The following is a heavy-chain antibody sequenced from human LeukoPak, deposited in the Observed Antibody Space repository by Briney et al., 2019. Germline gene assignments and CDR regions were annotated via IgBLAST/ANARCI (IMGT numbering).Heavy chain of an antibody. CDR1: GGTFSSHA. CDR2: IIPIFGTA. Sequence: ASVKVSCKASGGTFSSHAISWVRRAPGQGLEWMGGIIPIFGTANYAQKFQGRVTITADESTSTAYMELSSLRSEDTAVYYWAREAADNYYYYYMDVWGKGTTVTVSS. D-gene: IGHD6-25*01. J-gene: IGHJ6*03. CDR3: AREAADNYYYYYMDV. V-gene: IGHV1-69*01.